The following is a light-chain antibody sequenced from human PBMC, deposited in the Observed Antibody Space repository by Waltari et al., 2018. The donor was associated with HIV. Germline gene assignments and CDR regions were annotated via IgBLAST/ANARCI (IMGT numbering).Light chain of an antibody. Sequence: DIQMTQSPSSLSASVGDTVTITCRASQNIRNYLNWHQQKQGKAPKLLIYSASSLQSGVPSTFIGSGSGTDFTLTISSLQPEDSAVYYCQQTYTSPRTFGQGTKVEVK. CDR1: QNIRNY. J-gene: IGKJ1*01. CDR3: QQTYTSPRT. V-gene: IGKV1-39*01. CDR2: SAS.